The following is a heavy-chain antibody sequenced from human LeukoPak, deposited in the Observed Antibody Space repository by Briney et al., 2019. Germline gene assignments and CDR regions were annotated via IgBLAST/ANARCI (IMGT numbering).Heavy chain of an antibody. CDR2: IIPIFGTA. D-gene: IGHD6-13*01. J-gene: IGHJ6*02. CDR1: GGTFSSYA. CDR3: ARVLAAATFYRYGMDV. V-gene: IGHV1-69*13. Sequence: GASVKVSCKASGGTFSSYAISWVRQAPGQGLEWMGGIIPIFGTANYAQKFQGRVTITADESTSTAYMELSSLRSEDTAVYYCARVLAAATFYRYGMDVWGQGTTVTVSS.